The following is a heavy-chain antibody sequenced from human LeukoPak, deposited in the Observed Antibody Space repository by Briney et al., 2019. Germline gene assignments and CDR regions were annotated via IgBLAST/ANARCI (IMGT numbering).Heavy chain of an antibody. D-gene: IGHD3-16*01. V-gene: IGHV4-4*09. J-gene: IGHJ6*04. CDR2: IYSSGST. Sequence: SETLSLICSVSGGSISGYYWSWIRQPPGQTLEWIGYIYSSGSTNYNPSLQSRVTMSVDTSMNQFSLRLSSVAAADTAVYYCARFTYTTRPSDVWGKGTTVTVSS. CDR1: GGSISGYY. CDR3: ARFTYTTRPSDV.